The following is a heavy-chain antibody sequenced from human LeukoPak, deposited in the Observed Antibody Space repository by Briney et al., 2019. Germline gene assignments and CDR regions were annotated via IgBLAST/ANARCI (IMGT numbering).Heavy chain of an antibody. CDR1: GGSISSSSYY. CDR3: ARRSSSWYSRFDP. V-gene: IGHV4-39*01. D-gene: IGHD6-13*01. J-gene: IGHJ5*02. Sequence: SETLSLTCTVSGGSISSSSYYWGWIRQPPGKGLEWIGSIYYSGSTYYNPSLKSRVTISVDTSKNQFSLKLSSVTAAVTAVYYCARRSSSWYSRFDPWGQGTLVTVSS. CDR2: IYYSGST.